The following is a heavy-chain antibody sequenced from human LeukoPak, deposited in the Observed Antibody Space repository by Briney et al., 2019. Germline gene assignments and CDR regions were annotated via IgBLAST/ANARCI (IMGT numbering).Heavy chain of an antibody. CDR1: GYTFTSYD. J-gene: IGHJ5*02. CDR2: MNPNSGNT. CDR3: ARGPWGSEIVGLWFDP. V-gene: IGHV1-8*01. Sequence: ASVKVSCKASGYTFTSYDINWVRQATGQGLEWMGWMNPNSGNTGYAQKFQGRVTMTRNTSISTAYMELSSLRSEDTAVYYCARGPWGSEIVGLWFDPWGQGTLVTVSS. D-gene: IGHD3-10*01.